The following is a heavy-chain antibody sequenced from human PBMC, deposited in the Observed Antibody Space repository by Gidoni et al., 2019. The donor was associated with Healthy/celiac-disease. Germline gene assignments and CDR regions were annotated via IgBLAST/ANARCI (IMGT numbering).Heavy chain of an antibody. D-gene: IGHD2-2*01. Sequence: QVQLVQSGAEVKKPGSSVKVSCKASGGTFSSYAISWVRQAPGQGLEWMGGIIPTFGTANYAQKFQGRVTITADESTSTAYMELSSLRSEDTAVYYCARDVCGSSTSCYENWFDPWGQGTLVTVSS. V-gene: IGHV1-69*01. CDR1: GGTFSSYA. J-gene: IGHJ5*02. CDR2: IIPTFGTA. CDR3: ARDVCGSSTSCYENWFDP.